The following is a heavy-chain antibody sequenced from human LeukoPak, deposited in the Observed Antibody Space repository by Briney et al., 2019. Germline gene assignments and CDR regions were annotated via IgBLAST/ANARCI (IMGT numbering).Heavy chain of an antibody. CDR3: ARQPITYYYDSSGYPDY. CDR1: GGSISSSGYY. CDR2: VYYTGST. J-gene: IGHJ4*02. Sequence: SETLSLTCTVSGGSISSSGYYWGWIRQPPGKGLEWVGSVYYTGSTFYNPSLKSRVTTSVDTSKNHFSLNLSSVTAADTAVYYCARQPITYYYDSSGYPDYWGQGTLVTVSS. V-gene: IGHV4-39*01. D-gene: IGHD3-22*01.